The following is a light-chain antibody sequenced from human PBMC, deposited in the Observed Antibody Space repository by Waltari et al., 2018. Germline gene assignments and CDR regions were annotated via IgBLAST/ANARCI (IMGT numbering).Light chain of an antibody. V-gene: IGLV2-14*03. CDR2: DVS. J-gene: IGLJ3*02. CDR1: SSDVGTYNS. CDR3: SSQSSNNVVL. Sequence: QSALTQPASVSGSLGQSITISCTGTSSDVGTYNSVSWYQDHPGQSPKVIIYDVSYRPSGVPARFSASKSGNTASLTISGLQAEDEADYYCSSQSSNNVVLFGGGTKVTVL.